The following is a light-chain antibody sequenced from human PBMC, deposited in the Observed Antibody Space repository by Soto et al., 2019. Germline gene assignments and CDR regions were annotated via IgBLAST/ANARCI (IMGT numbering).Light chain of an antibody. CDR1: QSISSY. Sequence: DIQMTQSPSSLSASVGDRVTITCRARQSISSYLNWYQQKPGKAPKLLIYAASSLQSGVPSRFSGSGSGTDFTLTISSLQPEDFATYYCQQSYSTLSTFGQGTKLEIK. J-gene: IGKJ2*02. V-gene: IGKV1-39*01. CDR3: QQSYSTLST. CDR2: AAS.